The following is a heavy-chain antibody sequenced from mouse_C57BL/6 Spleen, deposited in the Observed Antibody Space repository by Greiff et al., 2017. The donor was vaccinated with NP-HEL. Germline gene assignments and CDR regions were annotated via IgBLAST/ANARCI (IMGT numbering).Heavy chain of an antibody. CDR3: ARRGIYYDYDY. Sequence: DVKLVESGGGLVQPGGSLKLSCAASGFTFSDYYMYWVRQTPEKRLEWVAYISNGGGSTYYPDTVKGRFTISRDNAKNTLYLRMSGLKSEDTAMYYCARRGIYYDYDYWGQGTTLTVSS. CDR1: GFTFSDYY. CDR2: ISNGGGST. J-gene: IGHJ2*01. D-gene: IGHD2-4*01. V-gene: IGHV5-12*01.